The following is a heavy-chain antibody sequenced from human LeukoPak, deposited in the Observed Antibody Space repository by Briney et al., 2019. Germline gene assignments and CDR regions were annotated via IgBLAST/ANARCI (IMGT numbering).Heavy chain of an antibody. J-gene: IGHJ3*02. V-gene: IGHV1-2*02. CDR3: ATYYDSGVHAFHI. CDR2: INPNTGGT. D-gene: IGHD3-22*01. Sequence: GASVTVSCKASGYTFTGYYIHWVRQAPGQGLEWMGYINPNTGGTYYAQKFQGRVTVTRDTSISTAYMDLNRLTSDDTAVYYCATYYDSGVHAFHIWGQGTMVTVSS. CDR1: GYTFTGYY.